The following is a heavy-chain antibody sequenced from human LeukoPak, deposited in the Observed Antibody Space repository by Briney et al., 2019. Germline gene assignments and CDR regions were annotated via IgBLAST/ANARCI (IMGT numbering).Heavy chain of an antibody. J-gene: IGHJ4*02. V-gene: IGHV3-30*04. CDR2: ISYDGSNK. CDR3: AREGGVVPASYFDY. Sequence: GGSLRLSCAASGFTFSSYAMQWVRQAPGKGLEWVAVISYDGSNKYYADSVKGRFTISRDNSKNTLYLQMNSLRAEDTAVYYCAREGGVVPASYFDYWGQGTLVTVSS. CDR1: GFTFSSYA. D-gene: IGHD2-2*01.